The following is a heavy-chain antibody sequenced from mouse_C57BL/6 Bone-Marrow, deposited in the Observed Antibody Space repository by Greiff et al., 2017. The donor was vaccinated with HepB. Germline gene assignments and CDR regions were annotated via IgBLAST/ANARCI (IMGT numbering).Heavy chain of an antibody. CDR2: ICPGSGSN. CDR1: GYTFTSYW. CDR3: AREGVLRALDY. J-gene: IGHJ2*01. V-gene: IGHV1-56*01. D-gene: IGHD1-1*01. Sequence: QVQLQQPGPELVRPGASVKISCKAPGYTFTSYWMQWVRQRPGQGLEWIGVICPGSGSNYYNEKVKGKATLTVDKSSSTAYMQISSLTAEDSAVYFCAREGVLRALDYWGQGTTLTVSS.